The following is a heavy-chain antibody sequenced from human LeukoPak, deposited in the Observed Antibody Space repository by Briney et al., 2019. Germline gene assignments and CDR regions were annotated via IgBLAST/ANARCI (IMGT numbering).Heavy chain of an antibody. CDR3: AKFVDTAMVTGFDY. J-gene: IGHJ4*02. CDR2: INPNSGGT. V-gene: IGHV1-2*02. Sequence: GASVTVSCKASGGIFSNSGFNWVRQAPGQGLEWMGWINPNSGGTDYAQKFQGRVTMTRDTSISTAYMDLSRLRSDDTAVYYCAKFVDTAMVTGFDYWGQGTLVTVSS. D-gene: IGHD5-18*01. CDR1: GGIFSNSG.